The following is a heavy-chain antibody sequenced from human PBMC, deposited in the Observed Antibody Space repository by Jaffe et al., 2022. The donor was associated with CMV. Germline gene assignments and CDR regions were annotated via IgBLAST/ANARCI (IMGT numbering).Heavy chain of an antibody. CDR2: IDWDDDK. CDR3: ARIGVGEFNDAFDI. CDR1: GFSLSTSGMC. J-gene: IGHJ3*02. V-gene: IGHV2-70*15. Sequence: QVTLRESGPALVKPTQTLTLTCTFSGFSLSTSGMCVSWIRQPPGKALEWLARIDWDDDKYYSTSLKTRLTISKDTSKNQVVLTMTNMDPVDTATYYCARIGVGEFNDAFDIWGQGTMVTVSS. D-gene: IGHD3-3*01.